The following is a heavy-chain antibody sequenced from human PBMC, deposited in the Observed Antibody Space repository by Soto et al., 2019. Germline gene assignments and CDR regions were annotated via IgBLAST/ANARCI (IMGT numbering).Heavy chain of an antibody. CDR3: VRHRSYSSSWYEYNWFDP. J-gene: IGHJ5*02. CDR1: VGSISSSSYY. Sequence: SETLSLTCTVSVGSISSSSYYWGWIRQPPGKGLEWIGSIYYSGSTYYNPSLKSRVTISVDTSKNQFSLKLSSVTAADTAVYYCVRHRSYSSSWYEYNWFDPWGQGTPVTVSS. CDR2: IYYSGST. V-gene: IGHV4-39*01. D-gene: IGHD6-13*01.